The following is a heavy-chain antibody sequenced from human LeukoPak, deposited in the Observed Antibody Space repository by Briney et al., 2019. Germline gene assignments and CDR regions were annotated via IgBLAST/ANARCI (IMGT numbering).Heavy chain of an antibody. CDR3: ARGLIPDTSMVTTYYYYGIDV. Sequence: ASVKVSCKASGYTFTSYYMHWVRQAPGQGLEWMGIINPSGGSTSYAQKFQGRVTMTRDTSTSTVYMELSSLRSEDTAVYYCARGLIPDTSMVTTYYYYGIDVWGQGTMVTVSS. V-gene: IGHV1-46*01. J-gene: IGHJ6*02. D-gene: IGHD5-18*01. CDR2: INPSGGST. CDR1: GYTFTSYY.